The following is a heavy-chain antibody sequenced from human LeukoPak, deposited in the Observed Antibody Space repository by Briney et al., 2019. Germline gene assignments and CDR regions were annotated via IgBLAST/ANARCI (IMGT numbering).Heavy chain of an antibody. Sequence: PGGSLRLSCAASRFTFSSYAMSWVRQAPGKGLEWVSVLSGSGGRTYYADSVKGRFTISRDNSKNTLYLQMNSLRAEDTAVYFCVRGGDFWSGYSRGYYMGVWGKGTTVTVSS. D-gene: IGHD3-3*01. CDR1: RFTFSSYA. CDR3: VRGGDFWSGYSRGYYMGV. J-gene: IGHJ6*03. V-gene: IGHV3-23*01. CDR2: LSGSGGRT.